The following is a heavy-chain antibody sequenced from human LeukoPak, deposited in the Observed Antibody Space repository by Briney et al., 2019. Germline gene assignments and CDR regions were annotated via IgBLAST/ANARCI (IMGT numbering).Heavy chain of an antibody. CDR3: ARGGGIVVVVAATRLYNY. CDR2: ISYDGSNK. D-gene: IGHD2-15*01. Sequence: GGSLRLSCAASGFTFSSYAMHWVRQAPGKGLEWVAVISYDGSNKYYADSVKGRFTISRDNSKNTLYLQMNSLRAEDTAVYYCARGGGIVVVVAATRLYNYWGQGTLVTVSS. CDR1: GFTFSSYA. J-gene: IGHJ4*02. V-gene: IGHV3-30-3*01.